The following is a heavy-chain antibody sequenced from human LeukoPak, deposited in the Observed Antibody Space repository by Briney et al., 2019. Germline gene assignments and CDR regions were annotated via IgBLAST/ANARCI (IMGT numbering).Heavy chain of an antibody. CDR1: GGTFSSYA. J-gene: IGHJ3*02. CDR3: ARADYYDSSGYYMRGDAFDI. D-gene: IGHD3-22*01. V-gene: IGHV1-69*04. CDR2: ITPILGIA. Sequence: SVKVSCKASGGTFSSYAISWVRQAPGQGLEWMGRITPILGIANYAQKFQGRVTITADKSTSTAYMELSSLRSEDTAVYYCARADYYDSSGYYMRGDAFDIWGQGTMVTVSS.